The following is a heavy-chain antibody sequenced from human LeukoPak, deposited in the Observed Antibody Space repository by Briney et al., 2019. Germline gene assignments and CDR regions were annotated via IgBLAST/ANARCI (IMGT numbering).Heavy chain of an antibody. D-gene: IGHD3-3*01. CDR1: GGSISSYY. Sequence: PSETLSPTCTVYGGSISSYYWSWIRQPPGKGLEWIGYIYYSGSTNYNPSLKSRVTISVDTSKNQFSLKLSSVTAADTAVYYCARRGRGYDYWGQGTLVTVSS. CDR3: ARRGRGYDY. CDR2: IYYSGST. J-gene: IGHJ4*02. V-gene: IGHV4-59*01.